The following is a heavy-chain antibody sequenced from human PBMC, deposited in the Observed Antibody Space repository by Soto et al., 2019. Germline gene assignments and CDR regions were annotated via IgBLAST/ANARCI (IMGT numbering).Heavy chain of an antibody. J-gene: IGHJ6*02. V-gene: IGHV2-5*02. CDR2: LYWDDDQ. Sequence: QVTLKESGPTLVKPTQTLTLTCTVSGLSLRTTGVGVGWVRQPPGKALEWLALLYWDDDQRYSPSLRSRLTIAKDISEKQVVLTMTNMDTVGTATYYCVQSRCGGDCLEIYSSHAYNGLDVWGQGTTVTVSS. D-gene: IGHD2-21*02. CDR1: GLSLRTTGVG. CDR3: VQSRCGGDCLEIYSSHAYNGLDV.